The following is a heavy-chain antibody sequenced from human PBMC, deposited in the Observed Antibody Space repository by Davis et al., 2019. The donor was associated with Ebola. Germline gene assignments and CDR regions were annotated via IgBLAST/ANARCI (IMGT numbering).Heavy chain of an antibody. CDR2: IYYSGST. D-gene: IGHD5-18*01. Sequence: PSETLSLTCTVSGGSISSYYWSWIRQPPGKGLEWIGYIYYSGSTNYNPSLKSRVTISVDTSKNQFSLKLSSVTAADTAVYYCASAQLPRPYYYYYMDVWGKGTTVTVSS. J-gene: IGHJ6*03. CDR1: GGSISSYY. CDR3: ASAQLPRPYYYYYMDV. V-gene: IGHV4-59*01.